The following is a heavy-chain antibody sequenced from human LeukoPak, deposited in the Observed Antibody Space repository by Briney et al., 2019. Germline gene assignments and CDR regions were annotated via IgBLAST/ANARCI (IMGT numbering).Heavy chain of an antibody. D-gene: IGHD6-13*01. CDR2: KYYRYKWYN. J-gene: IGHJ4*02. CDR1: GDSVSSNSIH. V-gene: IGHV6-1*01. Sequence: SQTLSLTCAISGDSVSSNSIHWNWITQSPAIGLEWLRRKYYRYKWYNDYAVSVKSRITVNPDTSKNQSSLQLNSLTPEHTAVYYCARIVAAAGTTDYWGQGTLVTVSS. CDR3: ARIVAAAGTTDY.